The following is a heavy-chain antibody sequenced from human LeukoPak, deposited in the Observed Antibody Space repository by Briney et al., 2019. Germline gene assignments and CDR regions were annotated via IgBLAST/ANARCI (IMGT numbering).Heavy chain of an antibody. CDR3: ARQAWDSSSWYSP. J-gene: IGHJ5*02. CDR1: GYSFTSYW. Sequence: GESLKISCKGSGYSFTSYWICWVRQMPGKGLEWMGIIYPGDSDTRYSPSFQGQVTISADKSISTAYLQWSSLKASDTAMYYCARQAWDSSSWYSPWGQGTLVTVSS. D-gene: IGHD6-13*01. CDR2: IYPGDSDT. V-gene: IGHV5-51*01.